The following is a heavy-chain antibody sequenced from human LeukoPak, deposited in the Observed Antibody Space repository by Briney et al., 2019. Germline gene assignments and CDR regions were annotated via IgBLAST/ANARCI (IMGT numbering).Heavy chain of an antibody. V-gene: IGHV3-30*18. J-gene: IGHJ4*02. CDR2: TSHDGSNK. CDR3: TKDLLPRSASYPGDY. D-gene: IGHD1-26*01. CDR1: GFTFSSFG. Sequence: GRSLRLSCAASGFTFSSFGMHWGRQAPGKGLEWVTLTSHDGSNKYYADSVKGRFTISRDNSKNTLYLQMSSLRAEDTAVYYCTKDLLPRSASYPGDYWGQGTLVTVSA.